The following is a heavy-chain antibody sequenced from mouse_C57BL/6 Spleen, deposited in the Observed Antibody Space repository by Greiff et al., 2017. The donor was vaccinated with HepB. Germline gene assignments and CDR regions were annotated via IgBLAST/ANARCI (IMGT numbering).Heavy chain of an antibody. CDR3: ARGNYIAY. Sequence: VQLQESGAELVRPGTSVKLSCKASGYTFTSYWMHWVKQRPGQGLEWIGVIDPSDSYTNYNQKFKGKATLTVDTSSSTAYMQLSSLTSEDSAVYYCARGNYIAYWGQGTLVTVSA. CDR1: GYTFTSYW. V-gene: IGHV1-59*01. D-gene: IGHD2-1*01. J-gene: IGHJ3*01. CDR2: IDPSDSYT.